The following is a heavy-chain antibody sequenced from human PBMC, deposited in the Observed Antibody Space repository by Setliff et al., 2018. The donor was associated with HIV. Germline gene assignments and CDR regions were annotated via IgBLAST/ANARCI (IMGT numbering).Heavy chain of an antibody. CDR2: ISYDGSNK. V-gene: IGHV3-30*01. D-gene: IGHD6-19*01. Sequence: GGSLRLSCAASGFTFSSYAMHWVRQAPGKGLEWVAVISYDGSNKYYADSVKGRFTISRDNSKNTLYLQMNSLRAEDTSVYYCARPVGGMSFFDNWGQGTLVTVSS. J-gene: IGHJ4*02. CDR1: GFTFSSYA. CDR3: ARPVGGMSFFDN.